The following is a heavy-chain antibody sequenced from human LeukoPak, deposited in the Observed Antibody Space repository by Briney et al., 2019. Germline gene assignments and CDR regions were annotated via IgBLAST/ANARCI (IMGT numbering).Heavy chain of an antibody. D-gene: IGHD3-22*01. Sequence: SETLSLTCAVSGGSISNSNWWSWVRQPPGKGLEWIGEIYHSGSTYYNPSLKSRVTISVDTSKNQFSLKLSSVTAADTAVYYCARGYYYDSSGYYPFGGFDYWGQGTLVTVSS. V-gene: IGHV4-4*02. CDR3: ARGYYYDSSGYYPFGGFDY. J-gene: IGHJ4*02. CDR1: GGSISNSNW. CDR2: IYHSGST.